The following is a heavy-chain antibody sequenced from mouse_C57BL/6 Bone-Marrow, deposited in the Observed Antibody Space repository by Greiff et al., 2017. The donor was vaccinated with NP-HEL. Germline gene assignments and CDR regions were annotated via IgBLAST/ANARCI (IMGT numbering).Heavy chain of an antibody. CDR1: GYTFTSYW. Sequence: QVQLQQPGAELVMPGASVKLSCKASGYTFTSYWMHWVKQRPGQGLEWIGEIDPSDSYTNYNQKFKGKSTLTVDKSSSTAYMQLSSLTSEDSAVYYCARGQLRHGGYFDYWGQGTTLTVSS. CDR2: IDPSDSYT. CDR3: ARGQLRHGGYFDY. V-gene: IGHV1-69*01. J-gene: IGHJ2*01. D-gene: IGHD3-2*02.